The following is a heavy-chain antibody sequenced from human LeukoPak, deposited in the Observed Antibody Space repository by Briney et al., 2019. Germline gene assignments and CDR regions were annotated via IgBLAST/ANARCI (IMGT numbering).Heavy chain of an antibody. CDR3: ARVRSRLSWYVWDAFDI. Sequence: GGSLRLSCVASGFTFSSYSMNWVRQAPGKGLEWVGRVRNKTKSYTTEYAASVKGRFTISRDDSKNSLYLQMNSLRAEDTAVYYCARVRSRLSWYVWDAFDIWGQGTMVTVSS. J-gene: IGHJ3*02. V-gene: IGHV3-72*01. D-gene: IGHD3-16*01. CDR1: GFTFSSYS. CDR2: VRNKTKSYTT.